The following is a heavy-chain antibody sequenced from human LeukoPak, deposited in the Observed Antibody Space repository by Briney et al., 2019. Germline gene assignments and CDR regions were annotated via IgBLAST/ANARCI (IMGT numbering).Heavy chain of an antibody. CDR1: GFTFGDSW. CDR2: INADGSTT. J-gene: IGHJ3*01. Sequence: PGGSLRLSCAASGFTFGDSWVHWVRQAPGKGLVRVSVINADGSTTTYADSVKGRFTISRDNARNTVSLQMNSLTIEDTAVYYCVVVVEPPDSDGFDVWGQGTMVTVSS. V-gene: IGHV3-74*01. D-gene: IGHD1-14*01. CDR3: VVVVEPPDSDGFDV.